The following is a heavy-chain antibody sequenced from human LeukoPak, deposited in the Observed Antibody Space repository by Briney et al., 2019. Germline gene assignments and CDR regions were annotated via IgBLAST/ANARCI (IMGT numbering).Heavy chain of an antibody. CDR3: ARDGYNPIDY. D-gene: IGHD5-24*01. Sequence: SETLSLTCTVSGGSLSSYYWGWIRQPPGKGLEWIGNIYYSGSTYYSPSLKSRVTISVDTSKNQFSLKLSSVTAADTAVYYCARDGYNPIDYWGQGTLVTVSS. CDR2: IYYSGST. J-gene: IGHJ4*02. V-gene: IGHV4-39*07. CDR1: GGSLSSYY.